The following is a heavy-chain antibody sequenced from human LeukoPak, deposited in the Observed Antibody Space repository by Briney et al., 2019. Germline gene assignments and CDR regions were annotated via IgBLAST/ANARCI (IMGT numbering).Heavy chain of an antibody. Sequence: SVKVSCKASGGTFSSYAISWVRQAPGQGLEWMGGIIPIFGTANYAQKFQGRVTITADESTSTAYMELSSLRSEDTAVYYCASNECSGGSCYSAIDYWGQGTLVTVSS. J-gene: IGHJ4*02. D-gene: IGHD2-15*01. CDR3: ASNECSGGSCYSAIDY. CDR1: GGTFSSYA. CDR2: IIPIFGTA. V-gene: IGHV1-69*13.